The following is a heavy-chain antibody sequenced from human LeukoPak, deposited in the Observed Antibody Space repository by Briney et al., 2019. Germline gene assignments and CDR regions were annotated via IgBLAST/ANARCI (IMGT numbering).Heavy chain of an antibody. CDR2: ISYDGSNQ. D-gene: IGHD3-22*01. J-gene: IGHJ4*02. CDR3: AKDRYDSSGYYY. Sequence: PGGSLRLSCAASGFTFSSYGMHWVRQAPGKGLEWVAVISYDGSNQYYADSVKGRFTISRDNSKNTLYLQMNSLRAEDTAVYYCAKDRYDSSGYYYWGQGTLVTVSS. V-gene: IGHV3-30*18. CDR1: GFTFSSYG.